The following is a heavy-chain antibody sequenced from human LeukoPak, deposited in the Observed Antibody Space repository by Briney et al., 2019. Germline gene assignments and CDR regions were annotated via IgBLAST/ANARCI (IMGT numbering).Heavy chain of an antibody. CDR2: ISAYDGNT. D-gene: IGHD5-18*01. CDR1: GYTFTSYG. Sequence: GASVKVSCKASGYTFTSYGISWVRQAPGQGLEWMGWISAYDGNTNYAQKLQGRVTMTTDTSTSTAYMELRSLRSDDTAVYYCAREPNPVWIQEYNWFDPWGQGTLVTVSS. J-gene: IGHJ5*02. CDR3: AREPNPVWIQEYNWFDP. V-gene: IGHV1-18*01.